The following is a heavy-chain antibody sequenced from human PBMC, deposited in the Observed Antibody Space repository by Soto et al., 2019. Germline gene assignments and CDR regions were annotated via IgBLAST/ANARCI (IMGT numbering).Heavy chain of an antibody. J-gene: IGHJ6*02. Sequence: PSETLSLTCAVYGGSFSGYYWSWIRQPPGKGLEWIGEINHSGSTNYNPSLKSRVTISVDTSKNQFSLKLSSVTAADTAVYYCARSTIFGVVYYYGMDVWGQGTTVTVYS. CDR3: ARSTIFGVVYYYGMDV. V-gene: IGHV4-34*01. CDR2: INHSGST. CDR1: GGSFSGYY. D-gene: IGHD3-3*01.